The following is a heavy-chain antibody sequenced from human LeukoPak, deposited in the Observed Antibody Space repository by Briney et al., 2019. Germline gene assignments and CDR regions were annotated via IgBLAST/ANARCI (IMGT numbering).Heavy chain of an antibody. V-gene: IGHV4-4*07. D-gene: IGHD3-10*01. Sequence: SETLSLTCTVSGGSISSYYWSWIRQPAGKGLEWIGRIYTSGSTNYDPSLKSRVTMSVDTSKNQFSLKLSSVTAADTAVYYCARRLRITMIRGENYYGMDLWGQGTTVTVSS. J-gene: IGHJ6*02. CDR2: IYTSGST. CDR3: ARRLRITMIRGENYYGMDL. CDR1: GGSISSYY.